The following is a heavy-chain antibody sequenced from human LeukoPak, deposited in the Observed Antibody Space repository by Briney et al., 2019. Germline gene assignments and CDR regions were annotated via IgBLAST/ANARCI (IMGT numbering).Heavy chain of an antibody. CDR2: ITSSGSII. CDR3: ARAGLPGIAVAADFDY. Sequence: GGSLRLSCAASGFTFSGYEMNRVRQAPGQGLEWVSYITSSGSIIYYADSVKGRFTISRDNAKNSLFLQMNSLRAEDTAVYYCARAGLPGIAVAADFDYWGQGTLVTVSS. CDR1: GFTFSGYE. D-gene: IGHD6-19*01. V-gene: IGHV3-48*03. J-gene: IGHJ4*02.